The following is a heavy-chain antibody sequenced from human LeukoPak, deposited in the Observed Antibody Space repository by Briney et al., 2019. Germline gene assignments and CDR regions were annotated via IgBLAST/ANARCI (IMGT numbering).Heavy chain of an antibody. CDR2: IIPIFGTA. CDR1: GGTFSSYA. Sequence: SVKVSCKASGGTFSSYAISWVRQAPGQGLEWMGGIIPIFGTANYAQKFQGRVTITADESTSTAYMELSSLRSEDTAVYDCARAEAAGIPAAMPLMWYYYYMDVWGKGTTVTVSS. J-gene: IGHJ6*03. V-gene: IGHV1-69*01. D-gene: IGHD2-2*01. CDR3: ARAEAAGIPAAMPLMWYYYYMDV.